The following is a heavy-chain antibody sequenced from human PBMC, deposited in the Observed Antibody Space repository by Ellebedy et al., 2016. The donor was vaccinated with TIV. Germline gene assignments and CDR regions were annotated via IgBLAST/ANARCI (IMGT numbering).Heavy chain of an antibody. CDR2: IWYDGSNK. V-gene: IGHV3-33*01. CDR3: ARVEGVVVVPAATNYYGMDV. J-gene: IGHJ6*02. CDR1: GFTFSSYG. D-gene: IGHD2-2*01. Sequence: GESLKISCAASGFTFSSYGMHWVRQAPGKGLEWVAVIWYDGSNKYYADSVKGRFTISRDNSKNTLYLQMNSLRAEDTAVYYCARVEGVVVVPAATNYYGMDVWGQGTTVTVSS.